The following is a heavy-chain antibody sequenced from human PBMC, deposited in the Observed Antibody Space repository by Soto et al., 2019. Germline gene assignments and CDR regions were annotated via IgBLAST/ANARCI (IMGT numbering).Heavy chain of an antibody. CDR1: RSS. J-gene: IGHJ5*02. CDR2: IFPGGVNI. V-gene: IGHV1-46*03. D-gene: IGHD1-1*01. CDR3: ARDQSWHDLVWWFEP. Sequence: RSSLYSAHHAPGQGREWMGTIFPGGVNIAYAQKFQGRVTMTKDTSTSTVYMELNSLTSEDTAVYYCARDQSWHDLVWWFEPWGQGTLVTVSS.